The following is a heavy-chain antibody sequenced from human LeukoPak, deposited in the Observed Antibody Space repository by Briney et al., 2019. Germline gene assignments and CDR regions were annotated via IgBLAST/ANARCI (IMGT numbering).Heavy chain of an antibody. D-gene: IGHD6-13*01. CDR1: GFTFSSYV. V-gene: IGHV3-23*01. CDR2: ISGSGGST. CDR3: AKDAGDGYIIAAASYFDY. J-gene: IGHJ4*02. Sequence: PGGSLRLSCEVSGFTFSSYVMSWIRQAPGKGLEWVSAISGSGGSTYYADSVKGRFTISRDNSKNTLYLQMNSLRAEDTAVYYCAKDAGDGYIIAAASYFDYWGQGTLVTVSS.